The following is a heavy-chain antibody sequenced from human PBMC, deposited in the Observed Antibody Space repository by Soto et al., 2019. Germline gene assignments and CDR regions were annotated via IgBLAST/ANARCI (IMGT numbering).Heavy chain of an antibody. J-gene: IGHJ4*02. CDR1: GFTFSSYW. CDR2: IKQDGSEK. CDR3: ARARADYYDSSGYPLGY. D-gene: IGHD3-22*01. V-gene: IGHV3-7*04. Sequence: GGSLRLSCAASGFTFSSYWMSWVRQAPGKGLEWVANIKQDGSEKYYVDSVKGRFTISRDNAKNSLYLQMNSLRAEDTAVYYCARARADYYDSSGYPLGYWGQGTLVTV.